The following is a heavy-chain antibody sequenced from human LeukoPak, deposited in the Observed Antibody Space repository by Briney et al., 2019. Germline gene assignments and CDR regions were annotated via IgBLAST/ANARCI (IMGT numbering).Heavy chain of an antibody. V-gene: IGHV3-7*01. Sequence: GGSLTLSCAASEFIFNGYWKNWVRQAPGKGLEWVANIKQDGSEKQYVDSVRGCFTISRDTAKNSLYLQMNSLRVEGTAVYYCARDGFVGAADYWGQGTLVTVSS. J-gene: IGHJ4*02. CDR3: ARDGFVGAADY. CDR2: IKQDGSEK. D-gene: IGHD6-13*01. CDR1: EFIFNGYW.